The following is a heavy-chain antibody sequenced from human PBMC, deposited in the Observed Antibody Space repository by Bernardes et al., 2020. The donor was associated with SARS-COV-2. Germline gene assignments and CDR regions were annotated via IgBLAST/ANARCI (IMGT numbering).Heavy chain of an antibody. J-gene: IGHJ4*02. D-gene: IGHD6-19*01. CDR1: GYTLTSNG. Sequence: ASVKASCKASGYTLTSNGIGWVREDPGQGLEWMGWISAYNGNTNYAQKLQGRVTMTTDTSTSTAYMELRSLRSDDTAVYYCAREQWLVLPCFDYWGQGTLVTVSS. CDR3: AREQWLVLPCFDY. V-gene: IGHV1-18*01. CDR2: ISAYNGNT.